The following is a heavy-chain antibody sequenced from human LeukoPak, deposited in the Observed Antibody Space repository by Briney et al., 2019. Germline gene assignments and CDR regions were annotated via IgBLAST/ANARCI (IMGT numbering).Heavy chain of an antibody. CDR1: GYTFTSYA. CDR2: INTNTGNP. Sequence: ASVKVSCKASGYTFTSYAMNWVRQAPGQGLEWMGWINTNTGNPKYAQGFTGRFVFSLDTSVSTAYLQISSLKAEDTAVYYCARDRPSNWGSYAYYYYYYYMDVWGKGTTVTVSS. CDR3: ARDRPSNWGSYAYYYYYYYMDV. J-gene: IGHJ6*03. D-gene: IGHD7-27*01. V-gene: IGHV7-4-1*02.